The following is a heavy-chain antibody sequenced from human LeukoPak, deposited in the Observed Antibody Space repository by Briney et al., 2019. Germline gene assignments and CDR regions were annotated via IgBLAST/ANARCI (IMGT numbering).Heavy chain of an antibody. D-gene: IGHD5-18*01. Sequence: PSETLSLTCTVSGGSISSSSYYWGWIRQPPGKGLEWIGSIYYSGSTYYNPSLKSRVTISVDTSKNQFSLKLSSVTAADTAVYYCARSRYSYAQFALGYYYYMDVWGKGTTVTISS. CDR2: IYYSGST. V-gene: IGHV4-39*01. CDR1: GGSISSSSYY. J-gene: IGHJ6*03. CDR3: ARSRYSYAQFALGYYYYMDV.